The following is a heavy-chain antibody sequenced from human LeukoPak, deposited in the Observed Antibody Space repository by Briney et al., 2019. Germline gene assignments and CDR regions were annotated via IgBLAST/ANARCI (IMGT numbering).Heavy chain of an antibody. CDR3: ARAYSSSWYFNWFDP. D-gene: IGHD6-13*01. V-gene: IGHV4-59*08. CDR1: GDSISTYY. J-gene: IGHJ5*02. Sequence: SETLSLTCTVSGDSISTYYWSWIRQPPGKGLEWIGYIYYRVTSDYNPSLKSRVTISVDTSKNQFSLKLSSVTAADTAVYYCARAYSSSWYFNWFDPWGQGTLVTVSS. CDR2: IYYRVTS.